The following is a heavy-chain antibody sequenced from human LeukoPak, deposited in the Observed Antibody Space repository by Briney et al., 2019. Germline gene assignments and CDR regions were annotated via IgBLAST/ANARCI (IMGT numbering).Heavy chain of an antibody. J-gene: IGHJ4*02. Sequence: TGGSLRLSCATSGFTFSDYYMTWIRQAPGRGLEWVAYINSGGGPIHYAVSVRGRFTISRDNAKNSLYLQMNGLRAEDTAVYYCARRLDFGDYGNGLDYWGQGSQVTVSS. V-gene: IGHV3-11*01. CDR3: ARRLDFGDYGNGLDY. CDR1: GFTFSDYY. D-gene: IGHD4-17*01. CDR2: INSGGGPI.